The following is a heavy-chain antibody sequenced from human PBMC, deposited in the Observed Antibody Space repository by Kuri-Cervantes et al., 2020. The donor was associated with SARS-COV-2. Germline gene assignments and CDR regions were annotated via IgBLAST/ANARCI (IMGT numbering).Heavy chain of an antibody. CDR3: ARGPRYCSSTSCYPGLLRYYYGMDV. J-gene: IGHJ6*01. Sequence: GGALKTFRKGPGYSFTSCWVALVRHMPGKGLEWMGIIYPGDSDTRYSPSFQGQVTMSADKSISTAYLQWSSLKASDTAMYYCARGPRYCSSTSCYPGLLRYYYGMDVWGPGNTVNGSS. CDR1: GYSFTSCW. D-gene: IGHD2-2*01. CDR2: IYPGDSDT. V-gene: IGHV5-51*01.